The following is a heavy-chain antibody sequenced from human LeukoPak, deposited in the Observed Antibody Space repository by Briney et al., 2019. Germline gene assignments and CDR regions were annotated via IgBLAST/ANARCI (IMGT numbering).Heavy chain of an antibody. V-gene: IGHV4-34*01. CDR3: ARGWGGGRPLVAAAPPYYYYYYGMDV. CDR2: INHSGST. Sequence: SETLSLTCAVYGGSFSGYYWSWIRQPPGKGLEWIGEINHSGSTNYNPSLKSRVTISVDTSKNQFSLKLSSVTAADTAVYYCARGWGGGRPLVAAAPPYYYYYYGMDVWGQGTTVTVSS. D-gene: IGHD2-2*01. J-gene: IGHJ6*02. CDR1: GGSFSGYY.